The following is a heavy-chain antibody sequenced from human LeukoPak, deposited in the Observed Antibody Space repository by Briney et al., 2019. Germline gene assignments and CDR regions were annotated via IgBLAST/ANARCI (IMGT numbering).Heavy chain of an antibody. CDR3: TRDFYGIDY. D-gene: IGHD3-10*01. V-gene: IGHV3-74*01. Sequence: PGGSLRLSCAASGFTFIDYWMHWVRQAPGKGLVWVSRINGDGSGTSYADSVKGRFTISRDNAKNTVYLQMNSLRAEDTAVYYCTRDFYGIDYWGQGTLVTVSS. J-gene: IGHJ4*02. CDR2: INGDGSGT. CDR1: GFTFIDYW.